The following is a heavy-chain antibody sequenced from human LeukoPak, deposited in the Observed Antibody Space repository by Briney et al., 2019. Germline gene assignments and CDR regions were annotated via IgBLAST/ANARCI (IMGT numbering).Heavy chain of an antibody. Sequence: PSETLSLTCAVYGGSFSGYYWSWIRQPAGKGLEWIGRIYTSGSTNYNPSLKSRVTISVDTSKNQFSLKLSSVTAADTAVYYCARGNGLTGDDAFDIWGQGTMVTVSS. CDR1: GGSFSGYY. CDR2: IYTSGST. D-gene: IGHD3-9*01. V-gene: IGHV4-59*10. J-gene: IGHJ3*02. CDR3: ARGNGLTGDDAFDI.